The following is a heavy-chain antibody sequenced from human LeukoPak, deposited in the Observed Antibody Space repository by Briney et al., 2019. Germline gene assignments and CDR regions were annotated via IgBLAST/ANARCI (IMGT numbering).Heavy chain of an antibody. CDR2: VYHSGAT. Sequence: SGTLSLTCTVSGGSISSSNWWSWVRQPPGKGLEWIGEVYHSGATNYNPSLRSRVIISADRSSNQFSLRLSSVTAADTAVYYCARGAVLRFLEWLPTRGSGAYYFDYWGQGTLVTVSS. J-gene: IGHJ4*02. V-gene: IGHV4-4*02. CDR1: GGSISSSNW. D-gene: IGHD3-3*01. CDR3: ARGAVLRFLEWLPTRGSGAYYFDY.